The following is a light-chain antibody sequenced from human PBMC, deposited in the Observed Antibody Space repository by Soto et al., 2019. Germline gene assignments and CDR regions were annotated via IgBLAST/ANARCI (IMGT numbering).Light chain of an antibody. Sequence: QSALTQPASVSGSPGQSITVSCSGTSTDIGGYNHVSWYQQRPGKAPKLMIYDVSSRPSGVSNRFSGSKSGNTASLITSGLQAEDEAEYYCSSYTSSNTFYVFGTGTKLTVL. J-gene: IGLJ1*01. CDR3: SSYTSSNTFYV. CDR2: DVS. CDR1: STDIGGYNH. V-gene: IGLV2-14*01.